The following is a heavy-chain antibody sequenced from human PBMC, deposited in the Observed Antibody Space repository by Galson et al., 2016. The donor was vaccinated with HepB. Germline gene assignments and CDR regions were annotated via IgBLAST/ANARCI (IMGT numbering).Heavy chain of an antibody. CDR2: IIPIFGTT. V-gene: IGHV1-69*13. D-gene: IGHD4-11*01. Sequence: SVKVSCKAFGGNFSSHGVSWVRQAPGQGLEWMGGIIPIFGTTNYAQKFQGRVTITADESTSTAYMDLSSLRSEDTAVYYCARGLYSDYHWDEADVWGKGTTVTVSS. CDR1: GGNFSSHG. CDR3: ARGLYSDYHWDEADV. J-gene: IGHJ6*04.